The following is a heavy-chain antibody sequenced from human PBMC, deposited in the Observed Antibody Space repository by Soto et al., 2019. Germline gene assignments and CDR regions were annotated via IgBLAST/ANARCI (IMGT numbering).Heavy chain of an antibody. V-gene: IGHV3-23*01. J-gene: IGHJ4*02. Sequence: GGSLRLSCAASGFTFSSYAMSWVRQAPGKGLEWVSVISGSGGRINYADSVKGRFTISRDNSKNTLYLQMNSLRGEDTAVYYCAKTSLYCSSTSCYDYWGQGTLVTVSS. D-gene: IGHD2-2*01. CDR3: AKTSLYCSSTSCYDY. CDR1: GFTFSSYA. CDR2: ISGSGGRI.